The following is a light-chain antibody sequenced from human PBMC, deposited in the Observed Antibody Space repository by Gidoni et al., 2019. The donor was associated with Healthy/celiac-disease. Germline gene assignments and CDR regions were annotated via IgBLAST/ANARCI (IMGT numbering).Light chain of an antibody. V-gene: IGLV1-51*01. J-gene: IGLJ3*02. CDR2: DNN. CDR1: SSNIGNNY. Sequence: QSVLTQPPSVSAAPGQKVNISCSGSSSNIGNNYVSCYQQLPGTAPKLLIYDNNKRPSGIPDRFSVSKSGTSATLGITGLQTGDEADYYCGTWDSSLSDWVFGGGTKLTVL. CDR3: GTWDSSLSDWV.